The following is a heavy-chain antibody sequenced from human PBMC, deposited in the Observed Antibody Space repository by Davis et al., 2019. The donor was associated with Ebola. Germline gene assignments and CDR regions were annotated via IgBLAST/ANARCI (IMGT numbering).Heavy chain of an antibody. V-gene: IGHV3-64D*06. CDR2: ISTNGENT. J-gene: IGHJ4*02. CDR1: GFTFSSYA. CDR3: VKDRFTVVVVHGGFDY. Sequence: GESLKISCSASGFTFSSYAMHWVRQAPGKGLESVSRISTNGENTYYAESVKGRFTISRDNSKDTLYLQMRSLRTEDTAVYYCVKDRFTVVVVHGGFDYWDQGTLVTVSS. D-gene: IGHD2-15*01.